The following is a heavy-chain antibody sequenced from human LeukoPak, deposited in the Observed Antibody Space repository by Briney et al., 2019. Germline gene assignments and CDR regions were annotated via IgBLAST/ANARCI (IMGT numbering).Heavy chain of an antibody. CDR2: INTDGSST. D-gene: IGHD6-19*01. Sequence: PGGSLRLSCAASGFTFSSYWMHWVRQAPGKVLVWVSRINTDGSSTTYADSVKGRFTISRDNAKNTLYLQMNSLRAEDTAVYYSAREKTVAGSYFDYWGQGTLVTVSS. CDR3: AREKTVAGSYFDY. CDR1: GFTFSSYW. J-gene: IGHJ4*02. V-gene: IGHV3-74*01.